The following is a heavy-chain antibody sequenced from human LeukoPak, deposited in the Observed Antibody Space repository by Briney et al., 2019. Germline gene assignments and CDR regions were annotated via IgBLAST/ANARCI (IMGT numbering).Heavy chain of an antibody. CDR2: IYYSGST. CDR3: ARHVGFITMVRGVINNNWFDP. D-gene: IGHD3-10*01. Sequence: SETLSLTCTVSGGSISSYYWSWLRQPPGKGLEWIGYIYYSGSTNYNPSLKSRVTISVDTSKNQFSLKLRSVTAADTAVYYCARHVGFITMVRGVINNNWFDPWGQGTLVTVSS. J-gene: IGHJ5*02. CDR1: GGSISSYY. V-gene: IGHV4-59*08.